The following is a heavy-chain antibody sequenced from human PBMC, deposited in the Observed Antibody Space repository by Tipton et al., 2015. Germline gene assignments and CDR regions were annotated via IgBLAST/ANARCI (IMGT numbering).Heavy chain of an antibody. CDR2: IYYSGST. CDR3: AREKYYYDRSGYYNWFDP. D-gene: IGHD3-22*01. CDR1: GGSISSGGYF. J-gene: IGHJ5*02. Sequence: LRLSCTVSGGSISSGGYFWNWIRQHPGKGLELIANIYYSGSTYYNPSLKSRLSISVDTSKNQFSLNLRSVTAADTAVYYCAREKYYYDRSGYYNWFDPWGQGTLVTVSS. V-gene: IGHV4-31*02.